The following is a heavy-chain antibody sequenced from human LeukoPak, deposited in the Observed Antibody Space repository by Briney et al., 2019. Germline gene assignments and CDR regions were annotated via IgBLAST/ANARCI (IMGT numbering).Heavy chain of an antibody. Sequence: PGGSLRLSCAASGFTFSSYAMSWVRQAPGKGLEWVSAISGSGGSTYYADSVKGRFTISRDNSKNTLYLQMNSLRAEDTAVYYCVKSGEVYYYDSSGYFADYWGQGTLVTVSS. V-gene: IGHV3-23*01. CDR1: GFTFSSYA. CDR2: ISGSGGST. D-gene: IGHD3-22*01. CDR3: VKSGEVYYYDSSGYFADY. J-gene: IGHJ4*02.